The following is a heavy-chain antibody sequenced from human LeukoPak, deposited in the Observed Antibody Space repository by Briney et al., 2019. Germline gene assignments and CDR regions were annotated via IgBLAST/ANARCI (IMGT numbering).Heavy chain of an antibody. CDR2: IYYSGST. V-gene: IGHV4-59*01. J-gene: IGHJ6*02. CDR3: ARSRQLYSSGWYYYYGMDV. D-gene: IGHD6-19*01. CDR1: GGSISSYH. Sequence: SETLSLTCTVSGGSISSYHWSWIRQPPGKGLEWIGYIYYSGSTNYNPSLKSRVTISVDTSKNQFSLKLSSVTAADTAVYYCARSRQLYSSGWYYYYGMDVWGQGTTVTVSS.